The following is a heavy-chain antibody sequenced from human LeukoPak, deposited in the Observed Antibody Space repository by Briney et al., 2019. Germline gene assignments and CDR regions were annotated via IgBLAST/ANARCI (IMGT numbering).Heavy chain of an antibody. CDR2: IYPGDSDT. V-gene: IGHV5-51*01. CDR3: AKVSSGLNNRFDS. J-gene: IGHJ5*01. D-gene: IGHD6-19*01. Sequence: GESLKISCKGSGYSFTNYWIGWVSQMLGKGMEWMGIIYPGDSDTRYSPSFQGQVTISVDKSISTAYLQWSGLKASDTAMYYCAKVSSGLNNRFDSWGQGTLVTVSS. CDR1: GYSFTNYW.